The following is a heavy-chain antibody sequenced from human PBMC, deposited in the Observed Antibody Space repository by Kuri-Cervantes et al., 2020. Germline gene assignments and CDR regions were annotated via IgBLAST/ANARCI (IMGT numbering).Heavy chain of an antibody. J-gene: IGHJ6*02. V-gene: IGHV3-7*03. Sequence: GGSLRLSCAASGFTFSSYWMSWVRQAPGKGLEWVANIKQDGSEKYYVDSVKGRFTISRDNAKNSLYLQMNSLRAEDTAVYYCARLPDSSGTYYYYGMDVWGRGTTVTVSS. D-gene: IGHD3-22*01. CDR3: ARLPDSSGTYYYYGMDV. CDR1: GFTFSSYW. CDR2: IKQDGSEK.